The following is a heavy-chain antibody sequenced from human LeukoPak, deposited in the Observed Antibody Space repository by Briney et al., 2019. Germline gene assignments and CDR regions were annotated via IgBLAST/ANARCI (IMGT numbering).Heavy chain of an antibody. J-gene: IGHJ3*02. V-gene: IGHV4-34*01. CDR3: ASLDFTVTGIDDAFDI. CDR2: INHSGST. CDR1: GGSFSGYY. D-gene: IGHD4-17*01. Sequence: SETLSLTCAVYGGSFSGYYWSWIRQPPGKGLEWIGEINHSGSTYYNPSLKSRVTISVDTSKNQFSLKLSSVTAADTAVYYCASLDFTVTGIDDAFDIWGQGTMVTVSS.